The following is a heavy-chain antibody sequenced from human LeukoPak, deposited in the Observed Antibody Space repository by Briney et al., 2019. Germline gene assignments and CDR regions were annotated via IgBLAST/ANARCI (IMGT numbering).Heavy chain of an antibody. CDR2: ISWNSGSI. V-gene: IGHV3-9*01. CDR1: GFTFDDYA. CDR3: ASRGSLPYDWFDP. D-gene: IGHD2-15*01. Sequence: GGSLRLSCAASGFTFDDYAMHWVRQAPGKGLEWVSGISWNSGSIGYADSVKGRFTISRDNAKNSLYLQMNSLRAEDTAVYYCASRGSLPYDWFDPWGQGTLVTVSS. J-gene: IGHJ5*02.